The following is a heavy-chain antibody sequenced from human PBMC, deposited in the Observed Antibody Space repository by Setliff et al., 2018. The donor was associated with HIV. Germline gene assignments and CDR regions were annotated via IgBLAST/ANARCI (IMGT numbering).Heavy chain of an antibody. J-gene: IGHJ4*02. CDR3: AHVNFFRTVYFGS. Sequence: SGPTLVNPTQTLTLTCTFSGFSLTTKKQGVGWIRRTPGQALEWLALIYWDEDTRYSPSLKDRLTITKDTSKNQVVLTMTNMDPLDTATYYCAHVNFFRTVYFGSWGQGTLVTVSS. CDR2: IYWDEDT. CDR1: GFSLTTKKQG. V-gene: IGHV2-5*02.